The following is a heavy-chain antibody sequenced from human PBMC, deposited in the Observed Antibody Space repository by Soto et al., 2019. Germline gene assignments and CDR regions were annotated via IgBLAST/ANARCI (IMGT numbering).Heavy chain of an antibody. CDR2: INAGNGNT. V-gene: IGHV1-3*01. Sequence: ASVKVSCKASGYTFSSYAMHWVRQAPGQRLEWMGWINAGNGNTKYSQKFQGRVTITRDTSASTAYMELSSLRSEDTAVYYCARGLNGYLHYFDYWGQGTLVTVSS. CDR1: GYTFSSYA. CDR3: ARGLNGYLHYFDY. D-gene: IGHD5-18*01. J-gene: IGHJ4*02.